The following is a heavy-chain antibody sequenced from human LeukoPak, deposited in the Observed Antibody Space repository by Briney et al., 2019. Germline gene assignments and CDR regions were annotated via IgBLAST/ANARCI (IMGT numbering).Heavy chain of an antibody. Sequence: SETLSLTCTVSGGSISSYYWSWIRQPAGKGLEWIGRIYTSGNTNYNPSLKSRVTMSLDASKNQFSLKLSSVTAADTAVYYCARLRIGSGYYYNWFDPWGQGTLVTVSS. D-gene: IGHD3-22*01. CDR1: GGSISSYY. CDR3: ARLRIGSGYYYNWFDP. CDR2: IYTSGNT. V-gene: IGHV4-4*07. J-gene: IGHJ5*02.